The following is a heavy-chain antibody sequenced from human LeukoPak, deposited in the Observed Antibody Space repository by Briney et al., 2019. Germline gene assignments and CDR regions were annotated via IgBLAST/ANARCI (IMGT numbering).Heavy chain of an antibody. D-gene: IGHD2-15*01. CDR2: IWYDGSNK. J-gene: IGHJ5*02. CDR3: AKGLLRGGSLFWFDP. CDR1: GFTFSSYG. V-gene: IGHV3-33*06. Sequence: KSGGSLRLSCAASGFTFSSYGMHWVRQAPGKGLEWVAVIWYDGSNKYYADSVKGRFTISRDNSKNTLYLQMNSLRAEDTAVYYCAKGLLRGGSLFWFDPWGQGTLVTVSS.